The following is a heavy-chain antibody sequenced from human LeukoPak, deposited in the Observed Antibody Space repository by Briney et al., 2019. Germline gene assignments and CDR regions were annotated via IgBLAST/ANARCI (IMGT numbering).Heavy chain of an antibody. J-gene: IGHJ4*02. V-gene: IGHV1-8*01. Sequence: ASVKVSYKASGYTFTSYDINWLRQSTRQELEWMGWMNPNSCNTGYAQRFQGRGTMTRNISISTTYMELSSLRSEDTAVYYCASEAMVRGVHEMGYWGQGTLVTVSS. CDR2: MNPNSCNT. D-gene: IGHD3-10*01. CDR3: ASEAMVRGVHEMGY. CDR1: GYTFTSYD.